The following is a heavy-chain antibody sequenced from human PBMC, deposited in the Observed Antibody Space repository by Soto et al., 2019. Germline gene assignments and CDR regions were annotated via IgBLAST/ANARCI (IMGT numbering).Heavy chain of an antibody. CDR2: IYSGGST. CDR3: ATSGSLRGGYYYYGMDV. CDR1: GFTVSSNY. Sequence: XGSLRLSCAAAGFTVSSNYMSWVRQAPGMGLEWVSVIYSGGSTYYADSVKGRFTISRDNSKNTLYLQMNSLRAEDTAVYYCATSGSLRGGYYYYGMDVWGQGTTVTVSS. J-gene: IGHJ6*02. D-gene: IGHD1-26*01. V-gene: IGHV3-53*01.